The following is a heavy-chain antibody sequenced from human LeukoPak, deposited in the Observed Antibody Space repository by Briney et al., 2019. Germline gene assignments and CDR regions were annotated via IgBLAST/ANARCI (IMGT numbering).Heavy chain of an antibody. Sequence: GGSLRLSCAASGFTFSSYEMNWVRQAPGKGLEWVSYISSGSTIYYADSVKGRFTISRDNAKDSLYLQMNSLRAEDTAVYYCAELGITMIGGVWGKGTTVTISS. CDR3: AELGITMIGGV. J-gene: IGHJ6*04. CDR2: ISSGSTI. V-gene: IGHV3-48*03. CDR1: GFTFSSYE. D-gene: IGHD3-10*02.